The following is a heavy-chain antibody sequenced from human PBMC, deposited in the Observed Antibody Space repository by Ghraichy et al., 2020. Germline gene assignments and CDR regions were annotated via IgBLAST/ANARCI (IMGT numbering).Heavy chain of an antibody. Sequence: GSLRLSCAASGFTFSDYYMSWIRQAPGKGLEWVSYISSSGSYTNYIDSVKGRFTISRDNAKNSLYLQMNSLRAEDTAVYFCARITVGGYSYGLDYWGQGTLVTVSS. D-gene: IGHD5-18*01. J-gene: IGHJ4*02. CDR1: GFTFSDYY. CDR2: ISSSGSYT. V-gene: IGHV3-11*06. CDR3: ARITVGGYSYGLDY.